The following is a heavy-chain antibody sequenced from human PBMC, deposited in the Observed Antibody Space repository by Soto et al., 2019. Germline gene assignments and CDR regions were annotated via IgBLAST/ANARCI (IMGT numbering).Heavy chain of an antibody. J-gene: IGHJ6*02. Sequence: QVQLVQSAXEVKXXGASVKVSCKASGYTFIRYGITWVRQAPGQGLEWMGWISPYNDYTIYAQKLQGRVTMTTDTSTRTVYLDLRSLKSDDTAVYYCARGGYYDNTWGKLSHYGLDVWGQGTSVTVSS. D-gene: IGHD3-16*01. CDR2: ISPYNDYT. V-gene: IGHV1-18*01. CDR1: GYTFIRYG. CDR3: ARGGYYDNTWGKLSHYGLDV.